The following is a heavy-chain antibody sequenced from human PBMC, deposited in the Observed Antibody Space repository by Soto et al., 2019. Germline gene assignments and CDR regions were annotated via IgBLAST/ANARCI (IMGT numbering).Heavy chain of an antibody. CDR1: GDSVSSNSAA. V-gene: IGHV6-1*01. J-gene: IGHJ3*02. CDR2: TYYRSKWYN. D-gene: IGHD2-2*01. Sequence: QTLSLTCVISGDSVSSNSAAWNWIRQSPSRGLEWLGRTYYRSKWYNDYAVSVKSRITINPDTSKNQFSLQLNSVTPEDTAVYYCARDCSSTSCSSYDAFDIWGQGTMVTVSS. CDR3: ARDCSSTSCSSYDAFDI.